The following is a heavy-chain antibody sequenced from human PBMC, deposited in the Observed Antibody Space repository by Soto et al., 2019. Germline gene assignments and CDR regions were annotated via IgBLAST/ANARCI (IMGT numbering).Heavy chain of an antibody. CDR1: GYIFNNYG. J-gene: IGHJ2*01. Sequence: QGQLVQSGAEVREPGASVKVSCQASGYIFNNYGLSWVRQVPGQGLEWVGWIGLYVGNTDYAHKLQDRVTMTADPTTYTAHFELRSLTADDSAFDYCARCYCSVGSCFTCWHFDLWGRGTLVTVSS. V-gene: IGHV1-18*01. CDR3: ARCYCSVGSCFTCWHFDL. CDR2: IGLYVGNT. D-gene: IGHD6-19*01.